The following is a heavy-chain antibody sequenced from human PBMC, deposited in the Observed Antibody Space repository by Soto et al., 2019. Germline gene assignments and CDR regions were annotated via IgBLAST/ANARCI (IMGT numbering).Heavy chain of an antibody. CDR3: ARDPYGDYVGIFDY. V-gene: IGHV3-30-3*01. CDR2: ISYDGSNK. D-gene: IGHD4-17*01. J-gene: IGHJ4*02. CDR1: GFTFSSYA. Sequence: GGSLRLSCAASGFTFSSYAMHWVRQAPGKGLEWVAVISYDGSNKYYADSVKGRFTISRDNSKNTLYLQMNSLRAEDTAVYYCARDPYGDYVGIFDYWGQGTLVTVSS.